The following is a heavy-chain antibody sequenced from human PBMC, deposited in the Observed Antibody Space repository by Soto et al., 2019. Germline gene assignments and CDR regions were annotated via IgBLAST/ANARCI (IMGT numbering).Heavy chain of an antibody. CDR1: GFNFSKFG. J-gene: IGHJ4*01. D-gene: IGHD2-2*02. V-gene: IGHV3-33*06. Sequence: GGSLRLSCAVSGFNFSKFGMYWVRQAPGKGLEWMAVIWYDGSQKYYTDSVQGRFTISRDNSNSTLYLQMNSLRAEDTAVYYCAKEVWGLYTFGRPLDNWGHGTLVTVSS. CDR3: AKEVWGLYTFGRPLDN. CDR2: IWYDGSQK.